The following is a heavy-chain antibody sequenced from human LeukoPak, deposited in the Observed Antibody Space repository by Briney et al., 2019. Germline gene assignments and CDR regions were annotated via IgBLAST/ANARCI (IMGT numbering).Heavy chain of an antibody. V-gene: IGHV4-34*01. CDR1: GGPFSGYY. Sequence: PSETLSLTCAVYGGPFSGYYWSWIRQPPGKGLEGIGEINQSGSTNYNPSLKSRVTISVDTSKNQFSLKLSSVTAADTAVYYCSIGPAPMVRGPLSYRKRLMDVWGKGTTVTVSS. D-gene: IGHD3-10*01. CDR3: SIGPAPMVRGPLSYRKRLMDV. CDR2: INQSGST. J-gene: IGHJ6*04.